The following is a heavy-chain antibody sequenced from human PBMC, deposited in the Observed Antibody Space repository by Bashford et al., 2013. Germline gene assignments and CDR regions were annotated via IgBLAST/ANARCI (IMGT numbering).Heavy chain of an antibody. D-gene: IGHD4-17*01. Sequence: SETLSLTCTVSGGSISSGGYYWSWIRQHPGKGLEWIGYIYYSGSTYYNPSLKSRVTISVDTSKNQFSLKLSSVTAADTAVYYCARDYGDLWYFDLWGRGTLVTVSS. J-gene: IGHJ2*01. CDR2: IYYSGST. CDR3: ARDYGDLWYFDL. CDR1: GGSISSGGYY. V-gene: IGHV4-31*03.